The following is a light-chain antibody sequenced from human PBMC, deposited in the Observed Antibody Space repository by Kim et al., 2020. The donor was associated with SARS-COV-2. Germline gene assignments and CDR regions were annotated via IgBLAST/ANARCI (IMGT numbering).Light chain of an antibody. J-gene: IGLJ3*02. V-gene: IGLV7-43*01. CDR3: LLYYGGAQV. CDR2: STS. Sequence: PGRTVTLTCASSTGAVTSGYYPNWFQQKPGQAPRALIYSTSNKHYWTPARFSGSLLGGKAALTLSGVQPEDEAEYYCLLYYGGAQVFGGGTQLTVL. CDR1: TGAVTSGYY.